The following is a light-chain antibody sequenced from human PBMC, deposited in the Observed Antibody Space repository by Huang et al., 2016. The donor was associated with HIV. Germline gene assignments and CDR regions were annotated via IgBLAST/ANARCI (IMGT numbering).Light chain of an antibody. V-gene: IGKV3-11*01. J-gene: IGKJ5*01. CDR1: QSVSSY. CDR3: QQRSNWPPA. CDR2: DAY. Sequence: EIVLTQSPATLSLSPGERATLSCRASQSVSSYLAWYQQKPGQAPRPLIYDAYNRATGSPARFSGSGSGTDFTLTISSLEPEDFAVYYCQQRSNWPPAFGQGTRLEIK.